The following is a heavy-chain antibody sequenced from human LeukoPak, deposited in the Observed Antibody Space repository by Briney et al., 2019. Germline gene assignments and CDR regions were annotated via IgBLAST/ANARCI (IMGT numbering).Heavy chain of an antibody. CDR2: INHTGSI. CDR1: GGSSSGYY. CDR3: ATSFDYGDPRGNYFDY. J-gene: IGHJ4*02. V-gene: IGHV4-34*01. Sequence: SETLSLTCVVYGGSSSGYYWHWIRQSPGKGLEWIGEINHTGSIDYNPYIKSRVTISVDTSKSQFSLKLTSVTAADMGIYYCATSFDYGDPRGNYFDYWGQGSLVTVSS. D-gene: IGHD4-17*01.